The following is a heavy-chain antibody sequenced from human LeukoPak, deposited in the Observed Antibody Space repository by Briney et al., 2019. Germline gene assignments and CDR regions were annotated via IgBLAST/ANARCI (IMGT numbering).Heavy chain of an antibody. V-gene: IGHV3-30*02. D-gene: IGHD2-2*01. J-gene: IGHJ4*02. CDR2: ILYDGSKT. CDR3: VRDLLGLPQQYFHS. CDR1: GPSFSTNG. Sequence: GRSLTPSCAAAGPSFSTNGTDWARPPPRKWLEWVAYILYDGSKTKHANSVEGRFTISRDTSNSTVYLQMSSLSAEDTAMYYCVRDLLGLPQQYFHSWGQGTLVTVSS.